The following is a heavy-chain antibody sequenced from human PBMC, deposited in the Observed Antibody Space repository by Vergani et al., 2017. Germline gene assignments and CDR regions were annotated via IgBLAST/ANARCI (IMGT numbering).Heavy chain of an antibody. J-gene: IGHJ3*02. CDR1: GFTFSDYY. V-gene: IGHV3-23*01. CDR2: ISDSGSRS. CDR3: VKASGSTGSGAFDI. Sequence: EVQLLESGGDLVQPGGSLRLSCAASGFTFSDYYMTWIRQAPGKGLEWVSAISDSGSRSYYADSAKGRFTISRDNSENTLFLQMNSLRVEDTAVYYCVKASGSTGSGAFDIWGQGTMVTVSS. D-gene: IGHD1-26*01.